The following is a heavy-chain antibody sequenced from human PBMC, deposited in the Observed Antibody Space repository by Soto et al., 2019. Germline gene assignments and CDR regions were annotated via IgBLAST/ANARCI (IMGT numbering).Heavy chain of an antibody. D-gene: IGHD2-2*01. CDR1: GGTFSRYS. Sequence: QVQLVQSGAEVKKPGSSVKVSCKASGGTFSRYSITWVRQAPGHGLEWIGRIIPIFGIPTYAQKFQGRVTITADESTSTAYRELSSLRSDDTAVYYCAREDRDRETGLVPAAIDGMDVWGHGTTVTVSS. J-gene: IGHJ6*02. V-gene: IGHV1-69*08. CDR2: IIPIFGIP. CDR3: AREDRDRETGLVPAAIDGMDV.